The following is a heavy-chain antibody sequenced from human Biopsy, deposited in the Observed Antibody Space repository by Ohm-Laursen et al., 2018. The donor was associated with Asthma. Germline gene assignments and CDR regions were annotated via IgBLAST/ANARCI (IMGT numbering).Heavy chain of an antibody. Sequence: GSSVKVSCKISGYSLTDLSMRWVRQAPGQGLEWMGGHDHEEGGTVNAWRFQGRVTMTEDTSTDTAYMELSSLSSDDTAVYYCASDFPKDYVRYNFQFWGQGTLVTISS. CDR1: GYSLTDLS. J-gene: IGHJ4*02. D-gene: IGHD4-17*01. CDR3: ASDFPKDYVRYNFQF. V-gene: IGHV1-24*01. CDR2: HDHEEGGT.